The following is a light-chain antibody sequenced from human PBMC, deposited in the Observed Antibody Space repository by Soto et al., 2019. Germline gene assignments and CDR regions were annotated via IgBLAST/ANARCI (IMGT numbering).Light chain of an antibody. CDR2: GAS. Sequence: DIVLTQSPVTLSLSPGERATLSCRASQSLRSSYLAWYQQKPGQAPGLLMYGASNRAAGFPDRFSGSGSGTDFTLTICRLEPEDFAFYCCNCQQFAGSSLYTFGQGTKVEMK. CDR3: QQFAGSSLYT. V-gene: IGKV3-20*01. CDR1: QSLRSSY. J-gene: IGKJ2*01.